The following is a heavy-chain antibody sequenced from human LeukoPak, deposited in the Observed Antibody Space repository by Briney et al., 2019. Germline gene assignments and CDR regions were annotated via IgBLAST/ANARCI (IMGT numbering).Heavy chain of an antibody. J-gene: IGHJ4*02. CDR3: AKDRGWLEYFDY. CDR2: ISYDGSNK. CDR1: GFTFSSYG. D-gene: IGHD6-19*01. V-gene: IGHV3-30*18. Sequence: GGSLRLSCAASGFTFSSYGVHWVRQAPGKGLEWVAVISYDGSNKYYADSVKGRFTISRDNSKNTLYLQMNSLRAEDTAVYYCAKDRGWLEYFDYWGQGTLVTVSS.